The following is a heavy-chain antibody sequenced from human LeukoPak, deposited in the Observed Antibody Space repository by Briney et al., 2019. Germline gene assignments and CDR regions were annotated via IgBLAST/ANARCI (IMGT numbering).Heavy chain of an antibody. V-gene: IGHV3-11*01. CDR1: GFTFSDYY. Sequence: GGSLRLSCAASGFTFSDYYMSWIRQAPGKGLEWVSYISSSGSTIYYADSVKGRFTISRDNAKNSLHLQMNSLRAEDTAVYYCARETYDILTGPGPFDYWGQGTLVTVSS. D-gene: IGHD3-9*01. CDR3: ARETYDILTGPGPFDY. CDR2: ISSSGSTI. J-gene: IGHJ4*02.